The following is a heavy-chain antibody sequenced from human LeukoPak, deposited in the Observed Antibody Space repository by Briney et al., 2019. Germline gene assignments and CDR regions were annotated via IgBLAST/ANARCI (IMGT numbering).Heavy chain of an antibody. CDR2: IKADGSVK. CDR3: VRDSDYQRNSGGRYAHYDALDI. V-gene: IGHV3-7*01. J-gene: IGHJ3*02. CDR1: GFTFSTSW. Sequence: HPGGSLRLSCAASGFTFSTSWMSWVRQAPGKGLKWVANIKADGSVKHYVDSMEGRFTISRDNARDSLYLQMNSLRAEDTAVYYCVRDSDYQRNSGGRYAHYDALDIWGHGTMVTVSS. D-gene: IGHD2-21*01.